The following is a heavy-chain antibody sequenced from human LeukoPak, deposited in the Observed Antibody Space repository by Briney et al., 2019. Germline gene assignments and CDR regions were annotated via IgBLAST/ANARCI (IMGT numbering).Heavy chain of an antibody. D-gene: IGHD6-19*01. CDR2: ISGSGGST. V-gene: IGHV3-23*01. CDR1: GFTFSTYA. CDR3: AAAIGYSSGWYYFDY. Sequence: GGSLRLSCVASGFTFSTYAMTWVRQAPGKGLEWVSAISGSGGSTYYADSVKGRFTISRDNSKNTLYLQMNSLRAEDTAVYYCAAAIGYSSGWYYFDYWGQGTLVTVSS. J-gene: IGHJ4*02.